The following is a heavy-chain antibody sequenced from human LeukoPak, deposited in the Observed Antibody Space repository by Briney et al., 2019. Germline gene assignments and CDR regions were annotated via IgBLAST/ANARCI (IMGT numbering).Heavy chain of an antibody. V-gene: IGHV3-48*03. CDR2: ISSSGSTI. J-gene: IGHJ4*02. Sequence: PGGSLRLSCAASGFTFSSYEMNWVRQAPGKGLEWVSYISSSGSTIYYADSVKGRFTISRDNAKNSLYLQMNSLRAEDTAVYYCARGEYSYGYRGGYFDYWGQGTLVTVSS. CDR1: GFTFSSYE. D-gene: IGHD5-18*01. CDR3: ARGEYSYGYRGGYFDY.